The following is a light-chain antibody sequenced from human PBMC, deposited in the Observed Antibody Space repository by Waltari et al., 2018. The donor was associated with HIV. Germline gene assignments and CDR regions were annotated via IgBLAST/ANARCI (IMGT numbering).Light chain of an antibody. CDR3: QQRSTSIT. CDR2: DAS. CDR1: QSVNSY. V-gene: IGKV3-11*01. J-gene: IGKJ5*01. Sequence: DIVLTQSPATLSLSPGERATLSCRASQSVNSYLAWYQQKPGQAPRLLIYDASNRASGIPARFSGSGSGTDFTLTISSLEPEDSAVYYCQQRSTSITFGQGTRLDIK.